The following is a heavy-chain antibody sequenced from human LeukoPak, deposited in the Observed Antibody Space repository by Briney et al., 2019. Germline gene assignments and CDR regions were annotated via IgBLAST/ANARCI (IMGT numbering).Heavy chain of an antibody. J-gene: IGHJ5*02. V-gene: IGHV3-7*01. CDR2: IKDDGSEK. D-gene: IGHD3-16*01. CDR3: ARRGTYQNWFDP. CDR1: TFTFSSYW. Sequence: GGSLRLSCAASTFTFSSYWMSWVRQAPGKGLEWVATIKDDGSEKYYVDSVSGRFTISRDNAKNSLYLQMNSLRAEDTAVYYCARRGTYQNWFDPRGQGTLVTVSS.